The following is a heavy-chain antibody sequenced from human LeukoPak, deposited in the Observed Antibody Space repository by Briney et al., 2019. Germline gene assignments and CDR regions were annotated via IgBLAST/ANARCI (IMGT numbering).Heavy chain of an antibody. CDR2: SSAYVRNT. CDR1: GYIFTNFG. D-gene: IGHD3-9*01. Sequence: ASVKVSCKASGYIFTNFGISWVRQAPGQGLEWMGWSSAYVRNTKFAQRVQGRVTMTTDTSTSTAYVELRSLRSDDTAVYYCARNYDILSGYFRMETYGMDVWGQGTTVTVSS. V-gene: IGHV1-18*01. CDR3: ARNYDILSGYFRMETYGMDV. J-gene: IGHJ6*02.